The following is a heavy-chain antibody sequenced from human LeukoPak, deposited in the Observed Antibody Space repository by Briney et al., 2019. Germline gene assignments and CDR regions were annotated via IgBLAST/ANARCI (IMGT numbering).Heavy chain of an antibody. CDR3: ARDAPPPFWSGYFDY. CDR1: GSTFSSYA. CDR2: ISYDGSNK. Sequence: GRSLRLSCAASGSTFSSYAMHWVRQAPGKGLEWVAVISYDGSNKYYADSVKCRFTISRDNSKNTLYLQMNSLRAEDTAVYYCARDAPPPFWSGYFDYWGQGTLVTVSS. D-gene: IGHD3-3*01. V-gene: IGHV3-30-3*01. J-gene: IGHJ4*02.